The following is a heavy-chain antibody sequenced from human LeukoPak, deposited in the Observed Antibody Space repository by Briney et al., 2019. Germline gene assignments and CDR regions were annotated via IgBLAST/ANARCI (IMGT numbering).Heavy chain of an antibody. CDR2: INPNSGGT. Sequence: VASVKVSCKASGYTFTGYYMHWVRQAPGQGLEWMGWINPNSGGTNYAQKFQGRVTMTRDTSISTAYMELSSLRSEDTAVYYCAAGPPPAHSTFDYWGQGTLVTVSS. J-gene: IGHJ4*02. CDR1: GYTFTGYY. CDR3: AAGPPPAHSTFDY. V-gene: IGHV1-2*02.